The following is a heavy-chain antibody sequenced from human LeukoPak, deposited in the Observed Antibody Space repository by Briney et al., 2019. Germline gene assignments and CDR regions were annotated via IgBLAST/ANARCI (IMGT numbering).Heavy chain of an antibody. CDR2: IIPTFGTA. V-gene: IGHV1-69*01. D-gene: IGHD1-26*01. Sequence: ASVKVSCKASGGTFSSYAISWVRQAPGQGLEWMGGIIPTFGTANYAQKFQGRVTITADESTSTAYMELSSLRSEDTAVYYCARDHGPTVGVTYWFDPWGQGTLVTVSS. J-gene: IGHJ5*02. CDR3: ARDHGPTVGVTYWFDP. CDR1: GGTFSSYA.